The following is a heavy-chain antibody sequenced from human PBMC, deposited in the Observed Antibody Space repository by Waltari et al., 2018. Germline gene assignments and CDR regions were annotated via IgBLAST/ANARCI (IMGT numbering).Heavy chain of an antibody. CDR2: IYTSGST. CDR1: GGSISSYY. CDR3: ARDVGDRDDFWSGSDWFDP. D-gene: IGHD3-3*01. J-gene: IGHJ5*02. V-gene: IGHV4-4*07. Sequence: QVQLQESGPGLVKPSETLSLTCTVSGGSISSYYWSWIRQPAGKGLGWIGRIYTSGSTNYNPSLKSRVTMSLDTSKNQFSLKLSSVTAADTAVYYCARDVGDRDDFWSGSDWFDPWGQGTLVTVSS.